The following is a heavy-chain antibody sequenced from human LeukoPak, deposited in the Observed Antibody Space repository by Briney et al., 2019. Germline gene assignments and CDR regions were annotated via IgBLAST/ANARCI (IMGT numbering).Heavy chain of an antibody. J-gene: IGHJ4*02. CDR2: ISSSSSYI. V-gene: IGHV3-21*01. Sequence: GGSLRLSCAASGFTFSSYSMNWVRQAPGKGLEWVSSISSSSSYIYYADSVKGGFTISRDNAKNSLYLQMNSLRAEDTAVYYCARAISMTLFDYWGQGTLVTVSS. CDR1: GFTFSSYS. CDR3: ARAISMTLFDY.